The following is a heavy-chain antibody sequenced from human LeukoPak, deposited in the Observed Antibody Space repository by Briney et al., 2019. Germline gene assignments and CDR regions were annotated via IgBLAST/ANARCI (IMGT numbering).Heavy chain of an antibody. J-gene: IGHJ4*02. CDR1: DDSIRSSAYY. CDR3: ARQLYSNFNFFDY. D-gene: IGHD4-11*01. Sequence: PSQTLSLTCAVSDDSIRSSAYYWSWIRQPPGKGLEWIGYIYYSGSGSTNYNPSLKSRVTISVDTSKNQFSLKLSSVTAADTAVYYCARQLYSNFNFFDYWGQGTLVTVSS. V-gene: IGHV4-61*05. CDR2: IYYSGSGST.